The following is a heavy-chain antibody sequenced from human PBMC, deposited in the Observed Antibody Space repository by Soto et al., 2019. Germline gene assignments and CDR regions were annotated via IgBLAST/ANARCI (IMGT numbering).Heavy chain of an antibody. J-gene: IGHJ6*01. V-gene: IGHV2-5*01. CDR1: GFSLITSGVG. Sequence: ESGPTRVNPTHTLTLTFTFSGFSLITSGVGVGCVRQPPGKALEWLALIYSNDDKRFSSSLKSRLTITKDNSKNQVVLTMTKMENVDKATYYCTKMRGSGLYGMEVWGQGTTV. CDR2: IYSNDDK. CDR3: TKMRGSGLYGMEV. D-gene: IGHD3-10*01.